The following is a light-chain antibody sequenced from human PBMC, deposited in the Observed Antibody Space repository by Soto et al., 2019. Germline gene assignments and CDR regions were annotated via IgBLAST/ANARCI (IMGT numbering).Light chain of an antibody. Sequence: DIQMTQSPASLSASVGDRVTITCRASQDIGKTVNWYQQKPMKAPKLLIYDASTLETGVPARFSGSGAGTVFTFTIGRLQPDDIATYFCQEYNGLPPFTFGGGTKVE. J-gene: IGKJ4*01. CDR3: QEYNGLPPFT. CDR1: QDIGKT. V-gene: IGKV1-33*01. CDR2: DAS.